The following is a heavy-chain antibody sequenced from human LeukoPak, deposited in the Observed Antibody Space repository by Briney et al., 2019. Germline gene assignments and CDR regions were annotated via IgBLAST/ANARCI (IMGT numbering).Heavy chain of an antibody. CDR2: IKQDGSEI. Sequence: GGSLRLSCAASGFTLSTYWMSWVRQAPGKGLEWVANIKQDGSEIYYVDSVKGRFTISRDNAKNSLYLQMNSLRAEDTAVYYCARDKVVGATIFDYWGQGTLVTVSS. J-gene: IGHJ4*02. CDR3: ARDKVVGATIFDY. D-gene: IGHD1-26*01. V-gene: IGHV3-7*03. CDR1: GFTLSTYW.